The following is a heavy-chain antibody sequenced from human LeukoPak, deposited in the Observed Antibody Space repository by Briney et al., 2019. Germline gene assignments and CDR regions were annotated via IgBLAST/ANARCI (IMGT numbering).Heavy chain of an antibody. CDR3: ARGHSYYGSGSPDD. CDR1: GGTFSSYA. Sequence: SVKVSCKASGGTFSSYAISWVRQAPGRGLEWVGGIIPIFGTANYAQKFQGRVTITADKSTSTAYMELSSLRSEDTAVYYCARGHSYYGSGSPDDWGQGTLVTVSS. J-gene: IGHJ4*02. V-gene: IGHV1-69*06. D-gene: IGHD3-10*01. CDR2: IIPIFGTA.